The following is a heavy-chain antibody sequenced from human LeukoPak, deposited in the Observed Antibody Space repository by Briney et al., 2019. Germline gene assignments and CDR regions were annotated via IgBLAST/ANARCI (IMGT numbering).Heavy chain of an antibody. CDR3: AKGAARGGSRGETYYYYGMDV. CDR1: GFTFSSYG. J-gene: IGHJ6*02. D-gene: IGHD3-10*01. Sequence: GGSLRLSCAASGFTFSSYGMHWVRQAPGKGLEWVAVISCDGSNKYYADSVKGRFTISRDNSKNTLYLQMNSLRAEDTAVYYCAKGAARGGSRGETYYYYGMDVWGQGTTVTVSS. CDR2: ISCDGSNK. V-gene: IGHV3-30*18.